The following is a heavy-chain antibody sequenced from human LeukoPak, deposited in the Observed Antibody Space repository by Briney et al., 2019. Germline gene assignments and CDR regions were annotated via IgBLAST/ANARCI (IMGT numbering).Heavy chain of an antibody. V-gene: IGHV3-7*01. D-gene: IGHD3-16*01. CDR3: ARLGGDRSLYRDFDL. CDR2: IREDGSEK. Sequence: GGSLRLSCAASAFTFSTYSMTWVRQAPGKRLGWVASIREDGSEKVYLNSVKGRFTISRDNAMSSMYLEMTSLRVEDTAMYFCARLGGDRSLYRDFDLWGQGTLVTVAS. J-gene: IGHJ4*02. CDR1: AFTFSTYS.